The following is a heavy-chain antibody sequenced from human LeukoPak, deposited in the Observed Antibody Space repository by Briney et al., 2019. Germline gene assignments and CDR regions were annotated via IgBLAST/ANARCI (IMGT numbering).Heavy chain of an antibody. CDR1: GGSIISSNW. Sequence: PSETLSLTCAVSGGSIISSNWWSWVRQPPGTGLQWIGSIYYSGSTYYNPSLKSRVTISVDTSKNQFSLKLSSVTAADTAVYYCARRLAAAGTSSWFDPWGQGTLVTVSS. D-gene: IGHD6-13*01. V-gene: IGHV4-39*01. J-gene: IGHJ5*02. CDR3: ARRLAAAGTSSWFDP. CDR2: IYYSGST.